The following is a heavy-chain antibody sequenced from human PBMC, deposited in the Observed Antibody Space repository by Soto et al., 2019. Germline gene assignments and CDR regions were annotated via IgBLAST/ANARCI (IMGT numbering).Heavy chain of an antibody. CDR2: IRSKADGETT. J-gene: IGHJ4*02. D-gene: IGHD3-3*01. Sequence: GGSLRLSCTASGFTFGDYALTWVRQAPGKGLEWLASIRSKADGETTQYAASVRGRFTISRDDSNSIAYLQMNSLKTEDTAVYYCTFWSGYSHFDYWGQGTLVTVSS. CDR1: GFTFGDYA. V-gene: IGHV3-49*04. CDR3: TFWSGYSHFDY.